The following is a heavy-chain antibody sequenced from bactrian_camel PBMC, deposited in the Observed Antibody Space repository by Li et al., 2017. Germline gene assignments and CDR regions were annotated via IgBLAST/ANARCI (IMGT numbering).Heavy chain of an antibody. Sequence: HVQLVESGGRSVQVGGCLRLSCASSGYDARVASRCMGWFRQAPGNEREGVAVMDMGGTEVYADSVKGRFTISKDNAKNTLYLQLKSLKTEDAAMYYCASSQALAACDNPLAYHSWGQGTQVTVS. CDR3: ASSQALAACDNPLAYHS. CDR2: MDMGGTE. D-gene: IGHD1*01. J-gene: IGHJ4*01. V-gene: IGHV3S57*01. CDR1: GYDARVASRC.